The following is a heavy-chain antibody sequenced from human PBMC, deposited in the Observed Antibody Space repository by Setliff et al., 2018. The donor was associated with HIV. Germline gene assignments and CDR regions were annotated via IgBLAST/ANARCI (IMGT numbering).Heavy chain of an antibody. D-gene: IGHD3-22*01. CDR2: IYYSGST. Sequence: SETLSLTCTVSGGSISSGGYYWSWIRQPPGKGLEWIGTIYYSGSTYYNPSLKSRATISVDMSKNQFSLRLSSVTAADTAVYYCASTYYYDSSGYYPSPWGQGTLVTVSS. V-gene: IGHV4-39*07. J-gene: IGHJ4*02. CDR1: GGSISSGGYY. CDR3: ASTYYYDSSGYYPSP.